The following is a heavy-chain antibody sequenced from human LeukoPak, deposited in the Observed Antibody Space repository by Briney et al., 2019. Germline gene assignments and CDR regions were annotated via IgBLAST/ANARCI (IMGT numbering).Heavy chain of an antibody. CDR1: GFTFSSYA. D-gene: IGHD4-17*01. CDR2: ISGSGGST. V-gene: IGHV3-23*01. CDR3: AKDPGDDYGDYEDWFDP. J-gene: IGHJ5*02. Sequence: GGSLRLCCAASGFTFSSYAMSWVRQAPGKGLEWVSAISGSGGSTYYADSVKGRFTISRDNSKNTLYLQMNSLRAEDTAVYYCAKDPGDDYGDYEDWFDPWGQGTLVTVSS.